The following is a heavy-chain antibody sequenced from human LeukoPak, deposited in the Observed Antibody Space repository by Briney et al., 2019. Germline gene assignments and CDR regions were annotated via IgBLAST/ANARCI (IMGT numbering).Heavy chain of an antibody. Sequence: PGGSLRLSCAASGFTFSSYGMHWVRQAPGKGLEWVAVISYDGSNKYYADSVKGRFTISRDNSKNTLYLQMNSLRAEDTAVYYCARDIAAAVPAEYFQHWGQGTLVTVSS. CDR2: ISYDGSNK. CDR1: GFTFSSYG. D-gene: IGHD6-13*01. CDR3: ARDIAAAVPAEYFQH. J-gene: IGHJ1*01. V-gene: IGHV3-30*19.